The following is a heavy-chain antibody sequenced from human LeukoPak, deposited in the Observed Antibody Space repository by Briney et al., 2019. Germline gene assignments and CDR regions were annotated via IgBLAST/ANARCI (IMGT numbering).Heavy chain of an antibody. V-gene: IGHV3-9*01. CDR2: ISWNSGSI. Sequence: GRSLRLSCAASGFTFDDYAMPWVRQAPGKGLEWVSGISWNSGSIGYADSVKGRFTISRDNAKNSLYLQMNSLRAEDTALYYCAKGGIAVAGTWVDYWGQGTLVTVSS. CDR3: AKGGIAVAGTWVDY. CDR1: GFTFDDYA. D-gene: IGHD6-19*01. J-gene: IGHJ4*02.